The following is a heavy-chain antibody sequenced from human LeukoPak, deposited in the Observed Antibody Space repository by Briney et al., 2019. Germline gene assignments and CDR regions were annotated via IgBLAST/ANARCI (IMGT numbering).Heavy chain of an antibody. V-gene: IGHV3-43*01. D-gene: IGHD6-19*01. CDR3: AKDSSVSLDSSGLDY. CDR1: GFTFDDYT. CDR2: ISWDGGST. J-gene: IGHJ4*02. Sequence: GGSLRLSCAASGFTFDDYTMHWVRQAPGKGLEWVSLISWDGGSTYYADSVKGRFTISRDNSKNSLYPQMNSLRTEDTALYYCAKDSSVSLDSSGLDYWGQGTLVTVSS.